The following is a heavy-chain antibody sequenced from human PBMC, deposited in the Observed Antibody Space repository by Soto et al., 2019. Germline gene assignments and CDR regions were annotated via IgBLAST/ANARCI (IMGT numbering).Heavy chain of an antibody. Sequence: PSETLSFTCAVSGGSISRGGYSGSWIRQPPGKGLEWIGYIYHSGSTYYNPSLKSRVTISVDRSKNQFSLKLSSVTAADTAVYYCARRYGYAFDIWGQGTMVTVSS. CDR3: ARRYGYAFDI. V-gene: IGHV4-30-2*02. CDR2: IYHSGST. J-gene: IGHJ3*02. D-gene: IGHD4-17*01. CDR1: GGSISRGGYS.